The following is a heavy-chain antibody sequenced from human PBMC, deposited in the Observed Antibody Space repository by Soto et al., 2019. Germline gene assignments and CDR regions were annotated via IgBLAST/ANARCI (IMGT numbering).Heavy chain of an antibody. D-gene: IGHD2-21*02. CDR1: GYTFTSYA. J-gene: IGHJ4*02. V-gene: IGHV1-3*05. CDR2: INAGNGNT. CDR3: ATSIMVVTALDY. Sequence: QVQLVQSGAEEKKPGASVKVSCKASGYTFTSYAMHWVRQAPGQRLEWMGWINAGNGNTKYPQKFQGRVTITRDTSAITAYMELTSPRPDDTAVYSFATSIMVVTALDYWGPGTLVTVSS.